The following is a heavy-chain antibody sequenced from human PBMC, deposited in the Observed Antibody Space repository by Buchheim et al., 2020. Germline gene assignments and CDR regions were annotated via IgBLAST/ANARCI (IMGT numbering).Heavy chain of an antibody. CDR3: TITLDGDCWFDY. CDR1: GYRFTNYW. D-gene: IGHD2-21*02. Sequence: EVQLVQSGAEVKQPGESLKISCKGSGYRFTNYWIGWVRQMPGKGLEWMGLIYPGDSRSTYSPSFQGQVTLSADKSLSTAYLQWGTLEASDTAIDFCTITLDGDCWFDYWGQGTL. CDR2: IYPGDSRS. J-gene: IGHJ4*02. V-gene: IGHV5-51*01.